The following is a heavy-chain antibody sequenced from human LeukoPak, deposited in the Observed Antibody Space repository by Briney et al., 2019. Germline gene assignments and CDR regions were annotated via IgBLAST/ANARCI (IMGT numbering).Heavy chain of an antibody. CDR2: IRYDGSNK. V-gene: IGHV3-30*02. J-gene: IGHJ4*02. D-gene: IGHD3-3*01. CDR3: AKGKAYDFWSGYSGALDY. Sequence: GGSLRLSCAASGFTFSSDGMHWVRQAPGKGLEWVAFIRYDGSNKYYADSVKGRFTISRDNSKNTLYLQMNSLRAEDTAVYYCAKGKAYDFWSGYSGALDYWGQGTLVTVSS. CDR1: GFTFSSDG.